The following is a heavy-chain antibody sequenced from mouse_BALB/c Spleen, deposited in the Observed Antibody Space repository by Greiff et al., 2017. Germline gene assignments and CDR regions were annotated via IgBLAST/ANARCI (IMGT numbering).Heavy chain of an antibody. Sequence: VQLQQSGPELVKPGASVKISCKASGYSFTGYYMHWVKQSHVKSLEWIGRINPYNGATSYNQNFKDKASLTVDKSSSTAYMELHSLTSEDSAVYYCAREGDYGSSEAYWGQGTLVTVSA. J-gene: IGHJ3*01. CDR1: GYSFTGYY. D-gene: IGHD1-1*01. CDR2: INPYNGAT. CDR3: AREGDYGSSEAY. V-gene: IGHV1-31*01.